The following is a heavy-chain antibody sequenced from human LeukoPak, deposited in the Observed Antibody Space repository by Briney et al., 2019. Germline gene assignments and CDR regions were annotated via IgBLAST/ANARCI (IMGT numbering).Heavy chain of an antibody. V-gene: IGHV1-69*13. CDR3: AMGWGYCSSTSCYQFDY. CDR1: GYTFTSYG. D-gene: IGHD2-2*01. J-gene: IGHJ4*02. Sequence: ASVKVSCKASGYTFTSYGISWVRQAPGQGLEWMGGIIPIFGTANYAQKFQGRVTITADESTSTAYMELSSLRSEDTAVYYCAMGWGYCSSTSCYQFDYWGQGTLVTVSS. CDR2: IIPIFGTA.